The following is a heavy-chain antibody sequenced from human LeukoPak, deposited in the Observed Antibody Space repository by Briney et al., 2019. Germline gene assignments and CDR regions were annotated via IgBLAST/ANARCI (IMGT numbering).Heavy chain of an antibody. J-gene: IGHJ6*03. CDR3: AREALPGSYYDSSGYYPNYYYYYHMDV. CDR2: IYTSGIT. Sequence: PSETLSLTCTVSGRSLSGFYWSWVRQPAGKGLEWIGRIYTSGITNYSPSLKSRATISVDKSKNQFSLKLSSVTAADTAVYYCAREALPGSYYDSSGYYPNYYYYYHMDVWNKGTTVTVSS. D-gene: IGHD3-22*01. V-gene: IGHV4-4*07. CDR1: GRSLSGFY.